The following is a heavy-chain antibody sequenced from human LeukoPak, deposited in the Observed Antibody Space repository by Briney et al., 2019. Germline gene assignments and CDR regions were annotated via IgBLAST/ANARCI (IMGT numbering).Heavy chain of an antibody. CDR1: GFTFSSYA. CDR2: ISGSGGST. J-gene: IGHJ6*03. Sequence: PGGSLRLSCAASGFTFSSYAMSWVRQAPGKGLEWVSAISGSGGSTYYADSVKGRFTISRDNSKNTLYLQMNSLRAEDTAVYYCAKGGIRLHDSPFSYYYYYYMDVWGKGTTVTVSS. D-gene: IGHD3-22*01. V-gene: IGHV3-23*01. CDR3: AKGGIRLHDSPFSYYYYYYMDV.